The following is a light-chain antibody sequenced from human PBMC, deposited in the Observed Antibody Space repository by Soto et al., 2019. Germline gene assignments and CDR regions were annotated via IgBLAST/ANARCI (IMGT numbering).Light chain of an antibody. Sequence: QSVLTQPPSASGTPGQRVTISCSGSSSNIGSNYVYWYQQLPGTAPKLLIYRNNERLSGVPDRFSGSKSGTSASLAISGLRSEDEADYYCAAWDDSLNVVLFGGGTKLTVL. V-gene: IGLV1-47*01. CDR1: SSNIGSNY. CDR2: RNN. J-gene: IGLJ2*01. CDR3: AAWDDSLNVVL.